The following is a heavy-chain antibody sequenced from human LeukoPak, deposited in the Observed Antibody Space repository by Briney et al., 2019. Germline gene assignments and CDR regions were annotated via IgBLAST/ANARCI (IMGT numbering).Heavy chain of an antibody. J-gene: IGHJ4*02. D-gene: IGHD5-18*01. Sequence: EGSLRLSCAASGFTFSSYTMNWVRQAPGKGLEWVSTVSAGSNIHYADSVKGRFTISRDNAKNSLYLQMNSLRDEDTAVYYCARDGLHTAHFDYWGQGTLVTVSS. CDR2: VSAGSNI. CDR3: ARDGLHTAHFDY. V-gene: IGHV3-69-1*01. CDR1: GFTFSSYT.